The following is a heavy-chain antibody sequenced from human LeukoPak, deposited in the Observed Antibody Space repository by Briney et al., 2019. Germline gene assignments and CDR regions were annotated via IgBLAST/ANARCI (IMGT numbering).Heavy chain of an antibody. CDR1: GFTFSSYW. D-gene: IGHD6-19*01. Sequence: GGSLRLSCAASGFTFSSYWMSWVRQAPGTGLEWVANIKQDGSEKYYVDSVKGRFTISRDNAKSSLFLQMNSLRAEDTAVYYCARESIAVAGAPFDYWGQGTLVTVSS. J-gene: IGHJ4*02. CDR2: IKQDGSEK. CDR3: ARESIAVAGAPFDY. V-gene: IGHV3-7*01.